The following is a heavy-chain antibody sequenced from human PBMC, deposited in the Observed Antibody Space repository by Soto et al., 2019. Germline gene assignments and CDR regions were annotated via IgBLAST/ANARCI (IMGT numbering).Heavy chain of an antibody. CDR3: AKGSGYYDFWSGYPQDKAFDI. D-gene: IGHD3-3*01. J-gene: IGHJ3*02. CDR1: GFTFSSYA. CDR2: ISGSGGST. Sequence: GGSLRLSCAASGFTFSSYAMSWVRQAPGKGLEWVSAISGSGGSTYYADSVKGRFTISRDNSKNTLYLQMNSLRAEDTAVYYCAKGSGYYDFWSGYPQDKAFDIWGQGTMVTVSS. V-gene: IGHV3-23*01.